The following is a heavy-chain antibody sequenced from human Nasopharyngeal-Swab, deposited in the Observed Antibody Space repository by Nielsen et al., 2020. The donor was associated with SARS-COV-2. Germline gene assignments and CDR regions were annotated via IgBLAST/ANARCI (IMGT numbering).Heavy chain of an antibody. Sequence: WVRQAPGQRLEWMGWINAGNGNTKYSQKFQGRVTITRDTSASTAYMELSSLRSEDTAVYYCARSGLVRSGRYDYWGQGTLVTVSS. J-gene: IGHJ4*02. V-gene: IGHV1-3*01. CDR2: INAGNGNT. CDR3: ARSGLVRSGRYDY. D-gene: IGHD3-3*01.